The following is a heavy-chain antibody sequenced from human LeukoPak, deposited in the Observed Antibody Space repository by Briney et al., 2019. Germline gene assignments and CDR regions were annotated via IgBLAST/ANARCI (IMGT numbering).Heavy chain of an antibody. J-gene: IGHJ4*02. CDR1: GFTLSSYA. V-gene: IGHV3-23*01. Sequence: GGSLRLSCAASGFTLSSYAMAWVRQAPGKGLQWVSAISGSGSSTYYADSVKSRFTISRDNSKNTLFLQMNSLRAEDTAVYYCAGSSCGGNCYSGSDYWGQGTLVTVSS. CDR3: AGSSCGGNCYSGSDY. D-gene: IGHD2-21*02. CDR2: ISGSGSST.